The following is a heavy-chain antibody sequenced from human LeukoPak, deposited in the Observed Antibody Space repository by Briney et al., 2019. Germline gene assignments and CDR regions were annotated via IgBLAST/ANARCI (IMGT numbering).Heavy chain of an antibody. V-gene: IGHV3-7*01. CDR1: GFTFSSCW. CDR2: IKRDGSEK. Sequence: QPGGSLRLSCAASGFTFSSCWMSWVRQAPGKGLEWVANIKRDGSEKYYVDSVKGRFTISRDNAKNSLYLQMNSLRAEDTAVYYCVRDRNDPWYSSSWYYGMDVWGQGTTVTVSS. CDR3: VRDRNDPWYSSSWYYGMDV. D-gene: IGHD6-13*01. J-gene: IGHJ6*02.